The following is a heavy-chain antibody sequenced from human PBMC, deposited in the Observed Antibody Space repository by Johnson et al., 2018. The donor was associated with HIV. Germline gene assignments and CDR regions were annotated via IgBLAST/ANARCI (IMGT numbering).Heavy chain of an antibody. CDR1: GFTFSSYG. CDR2: ISSNGGST. J-gene: IGHJ1*01. D-gene: IGHD1-26*01. CDR3: AREGLIVGDNVRGLLGLRWAM. Sequence: VQLVESGGGVVQPGRSLRLSCAASGFTFSSYGMHWVRQAPGKGLEYVSAISSNGGSTYYANSVKGRFTISRDNSKNTLYLQMGSLRAEDMAVYYCAREGLIVGDNVRGLLGLRWAMWG. V-gene: IGHV3-64*01.